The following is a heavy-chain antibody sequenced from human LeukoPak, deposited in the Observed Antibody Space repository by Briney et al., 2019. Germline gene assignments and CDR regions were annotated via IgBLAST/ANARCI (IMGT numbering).Heavy chain of an antibody. CDR1: GYSFTSYW. CDR3: VRHTDYWFDS. Sequence: GESLKISCKGSGYSFTSYWIGWVRQMPGKGLEWMGIVYPGDSDIRYSPSFQGQVTISADKSITTAYLQWSSLKASDTAMYYCVRHTDYWFDSWGQGTLVTVSS. V-gene: IGHV5-51*01. D-gene: IGHD2-21*02. J-gene: IGHJ5*01. CDR2: VYPGDSDI.